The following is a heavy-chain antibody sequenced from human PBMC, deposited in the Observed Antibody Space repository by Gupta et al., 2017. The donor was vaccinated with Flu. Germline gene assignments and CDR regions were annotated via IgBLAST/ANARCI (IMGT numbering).Heavy chain of an antibody. J-gene: IGHJ6*03. Sequence: KGLVWVSRINGDGSITGHADSVKGRFTISRDNAKNTLYLQMSSLRAEDTAVYYCARAGVTKAQGGYYYNYMDVWGKGTTVTVSS. D-gene: IGHD4-4*01. CDR2: INGDGSIT. V-gene: IGHV3-74*01. CDR3: ARAGVTKAQGGYYYNYMDV.